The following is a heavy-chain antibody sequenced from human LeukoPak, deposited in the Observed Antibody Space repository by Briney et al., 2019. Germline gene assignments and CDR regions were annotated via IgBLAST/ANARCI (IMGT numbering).Heavy chain of an antibody. D-gene: IGHD6-13*01. Sequence: GGSLRLSCAASGFTFSSYAMHWVRQAPGKGLEWVAVISYDGSNKYYADSVKGRFTISRDNSKNTLYLQMNSLRAEDTAVYYCARGRLETFRCSSSWYTDYWGQGTLVTVSS. CDR3: ARGRLETFRCSSSWYTDY. CDR1: GFTFSSYA. J-gene: IGHJ4*02. V-gene: IGHV3-30-3*01. CDR2: ISYDGSNK.